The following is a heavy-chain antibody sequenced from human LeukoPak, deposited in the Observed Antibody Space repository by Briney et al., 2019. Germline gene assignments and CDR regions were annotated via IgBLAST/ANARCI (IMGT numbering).Heavy chain of an antibody. D-gene: IGHD2-2*02. J-gene: IGHJ6*03. Sequence: GGSLRLSCAASGFTFSSYWMSWVRQAPGKGLEWVANIKKDGSEKYYVDSVKGRFTISRDSAKNSLYLQMNSLRAEDTAVYYCARDHCSSTSCYTTYYYMDVCGKGPTVTVSS. CDR1: GFTFSSYW. CDR3: ARDHCSSTSCYTTYYYMDV. V-gene: IGHV3-7*01. CDR2: IKKDGSEK.